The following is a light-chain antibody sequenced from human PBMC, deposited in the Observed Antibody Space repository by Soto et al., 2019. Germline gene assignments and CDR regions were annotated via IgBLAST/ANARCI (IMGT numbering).Light chain of an antibody. Sequence: EIVLTQSPGTLSLSPGERATLSCRPSQSVSSNYLAWYQQRPGQAPRLLIYGASSRATGIPDRFSGSGSGTDFSLSISRVEPEDSAVYYCQQYVNSRWTFGQGTK. CDR2: GAS. V-gene: IGKV3-20*01. CDR1: QSVSSNY. J-gene: IGKJ1*01. CDR3: QQYVNSRWT.